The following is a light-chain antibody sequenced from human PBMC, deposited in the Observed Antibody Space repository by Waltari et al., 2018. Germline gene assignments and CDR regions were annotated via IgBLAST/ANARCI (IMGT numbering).Light chain of an antibody. J-gene: IGKJ3*01. Sequence: AIPLTQSPSSLSASVGHRITITCRASQDIASALAWYVQKPGKAPQLLIYDASPLESGVPSRFSGSGSGTDFTLSSSGLQPEDFATYYCQQFINYPLTFGPGTTVDIK. CDR3: QQFINYPLT. CDR1: QDIASA. CDR2: DAS. V-gene: IGKV1D-13*01.